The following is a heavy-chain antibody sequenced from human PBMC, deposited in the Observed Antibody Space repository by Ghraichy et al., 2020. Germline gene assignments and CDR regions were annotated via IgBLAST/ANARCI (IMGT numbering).Heavy chain of an antibody. J-gene: IGHJ4*02. Sequence: GGSLRLSCSASGFTFSSYAMHWVRQAPGKGLEYVSAISSNGGSTYYADSVKGRFTISRDNSKNTLYLQMSSLRAEDTAVYYCVRESYDYGDYAERFDYWGQGTLVTVSS. CDR2: ISSNGGST. CDR1: GFTFSSYA. V-gene: IGHV3-64D*06. CDR3: VRESYDYGDYAERFDY. D-gene: IGHD4-17*01.